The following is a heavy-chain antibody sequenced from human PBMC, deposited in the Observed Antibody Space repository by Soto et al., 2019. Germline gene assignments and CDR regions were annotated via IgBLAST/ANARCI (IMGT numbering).Heavy chain of an antibody. D-gene: IGHD4-4*01. CDR1: GGSISSGGYS. CDR3: ARGMTTVTTYDY. CDR2: IYHSGST. J-gene: IGHJ4*02. Sequence: QLQLQESGSGLVKPSQTLSLTCAVSGGSISSGGYSWSWIRQPPGKGLEWIGYIYHSGSTYYNPSLKSRVAXXVXGSKNQFSLNLSSVTAADTAVYYCARGMTTVTTYDYWGQGTLVTVSS. V-gene: IGHV4-30-2*01.